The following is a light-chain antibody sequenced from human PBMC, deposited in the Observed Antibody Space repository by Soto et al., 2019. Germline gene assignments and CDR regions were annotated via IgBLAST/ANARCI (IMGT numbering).Light chain of an antibody. CDR2: DAS. CDR1: HDVSRN. V-gene: IGKV1-33*01. J-gene: IGKJ4*01. CDR3: QQYNSMLS. Sequence: DIQMTQSPSSLSASEGDRVTITCQSSHDVSRNLNWFQQKPGEAPQLLIYDASNLERGVPSRFSGSGSGTDFTLTISSLQPEDVAKNYCQQYNSMLSFGGGTEVEIK.